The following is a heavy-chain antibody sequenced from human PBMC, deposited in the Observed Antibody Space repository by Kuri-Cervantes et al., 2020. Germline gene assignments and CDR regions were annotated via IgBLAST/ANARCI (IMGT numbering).Heavy chain of an antibody. CDR3: AREGLGSSGYFHYYYYYMDV. J-gene: IGHJ6*03. CDR2: VYKVEAT. V-gene: IGHV4-59*01. Sequence: SETLSLTCSVSGGSLDDYFWNWIRQPPGKGLEWIGYVYKVEATAYKPSLKSRVTISVDTSKNQFSLKLSSVTAADTAVYYCAREGLGSSGYFHYYYYYMDVWGKGTTVTVSS. CDR1: GGSLDDYF. D-gene: IGHD3-22*01.